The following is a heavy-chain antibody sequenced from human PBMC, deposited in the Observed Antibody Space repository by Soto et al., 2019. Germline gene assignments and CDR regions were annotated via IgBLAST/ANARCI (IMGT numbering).Heavy chain of an antibody. V-gene: IGHV3-74*01. CDR1: GVTFSRYW. CDR3: ARLGFVGEGDF. D-gene: IGHD3-16*01. CDR2: ISGDGVHT. J-gene: IGHJ4*02. Sequence: GGSLRLSCATSGVTFSRYWIHWVRQAPGEGLGWVSRISGDGVHTDYAESVKGRFTVSRDIAKSTGYLQMNNLRAEDTAIYYCARLGFVGEGDFWGQGILVTVSS.